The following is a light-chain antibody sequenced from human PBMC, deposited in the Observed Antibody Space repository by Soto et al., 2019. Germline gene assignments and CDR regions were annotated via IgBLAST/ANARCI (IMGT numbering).Light chain of an antibody. Sequence: EIVLTQSPGTLSLSPGERATLSCRTTRSLSSSYIGWYQQRPGQAPKLLMYATSYRASDVPDRFSGTGSGTRFTLTISSLKPEDFAVYFCHQYGALPHTFGQGTKVDIK. J-gene: IGKJ1*01. CDR1: RSLSSSY. CDR2: ATS. V-gene: IGKV3-20*01. CDR3: HQYGALPHT.